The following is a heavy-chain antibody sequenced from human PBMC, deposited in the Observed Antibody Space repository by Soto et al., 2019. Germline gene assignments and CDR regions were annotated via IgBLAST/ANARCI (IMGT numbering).Heavy chain of an antibody. CDR2: IYYSAST. J-gene: IGHJ5*02. D-gene: IGHD2-2*01. Sequence: PSETLSLTCTVSGGSISSGGYYWSWIRQHPAKGLEGIGYIYYSASTSYIPSLKTRLTISVATSKNQFSLELSSVTAADTAVYYCARAPMPPEVPAAIRFGPWGQGTLVTVSS. CDR3: ARAPMPPEVPAAIRFGP. V-gene: IGHV4-31*03. CDR1: GGSISSGGYY.